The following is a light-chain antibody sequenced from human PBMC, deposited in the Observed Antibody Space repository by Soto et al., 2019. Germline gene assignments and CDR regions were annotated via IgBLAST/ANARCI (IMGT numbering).Light chain of an antibody. J-gene: IGLJ1*01. CDR1: HNDIGTYDY. Sequence: SALTHPTSVSGSPGQSITISCTGNHNDIGTYDYVSWYQQHPGRAPRLLIHGVTTRPSGISDRFSASKSGLTASLTISGLQPEDEADYYCSSFTSNRIYVFGPGTKVTVL. CDR3: SSFTSNRIYV. CDR2: GVT. V-gene: IGLV2-14*03.